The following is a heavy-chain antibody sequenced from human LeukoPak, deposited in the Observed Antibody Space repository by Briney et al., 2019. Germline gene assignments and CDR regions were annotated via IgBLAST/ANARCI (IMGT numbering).Heavy chain of an antibody. D-gene: IGHD2-2*01. CDR2: IKTDGSEK. CDR3: ARDISYCTSTGCYDAFDI. V-gene: IGHV3-7*01. J-gene: IGHJ3*02. Sequence: PGGSLRLSCEGSGFTFSNYWMGWVRQAPGKGLQWVANIKTDGSEKYYVDSVKGRFTISRDNAKNSLYLQMNSLGGEDTAMYYCARDISYCTSTGCYDAFDIWGQGTKVTVSS. CDR1: GFTFSNYW.